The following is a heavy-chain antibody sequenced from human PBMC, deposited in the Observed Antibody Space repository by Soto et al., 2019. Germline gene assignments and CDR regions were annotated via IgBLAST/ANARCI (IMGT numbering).Heavy chain of an antibody. Sequence: EVQLLESGGGLVQPGGSLRLSCAASGFTFSSYAMRWVRQAPGKGLEWVSAIRGSGGSTYYADSVKGRVTISRDNSKNTLYLQMHSLRAEDTAVYYCARRGSGSDYDYWGQGTLVIVSS. CDR3: ARRGSGSDYDY. CDR1: GFTFSSYA. J-gene: IGHJ4*02. D-gene: IGHD1-26*01. CDR2: IRGSGGST. V-gene: IGHV3-23*01.